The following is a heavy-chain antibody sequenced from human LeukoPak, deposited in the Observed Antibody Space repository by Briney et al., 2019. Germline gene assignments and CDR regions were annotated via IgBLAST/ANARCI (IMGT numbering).Heavy chain of an antibody. Sequence: ASVKVSCKASGYTFSNYGISWVRQAPGQGLEWMGWISGYNGKTNYAQKLQGRVTLTTDTSTSTAYMELSSLRSDDTAVYYCARDDNYGIFVNVDYWGQGTLVTVSS. CDR3: ARDDNYGIFVNVDY. CDR2: ISGYNGKT. J-gene: IGHJ4*02. CDR1: GYTFSNYG. D-gene: IGHD4-11*01. V-gene: IGHV1-18*01.